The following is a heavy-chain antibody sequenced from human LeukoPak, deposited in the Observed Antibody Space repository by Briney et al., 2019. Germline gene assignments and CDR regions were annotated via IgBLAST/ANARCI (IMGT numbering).Heavy chain of an antibody. CDR3: ARVFPDYDILTGYYWYFDL. Sequence: SETLSLTCAVYGVSFSGYYWSWIRQPPGKGLEWIGEINHSGSTNYNPSLKSRVTISVDTSKNQFSLKLSSVTAADTAVYYCARVFPDYDILTGYYWYFDLWGRGTLVTVSS. CDR2: INHSGST. D-gene: IGHD3-9*01. J-gene: IGHJ2*01. V-gene: IGHV4-34*01. CDR1: GVSFSGYY.